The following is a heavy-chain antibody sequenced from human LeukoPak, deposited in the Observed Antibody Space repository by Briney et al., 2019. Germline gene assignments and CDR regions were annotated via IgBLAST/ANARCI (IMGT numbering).Heavy chain of an antibody. V-gene: IGHV3-48*03. Sequence: GGSLRLSCAASGFTFSSYEMNWVRQAPGKGLEWVSYISSSGSTIYYADSVKGRFTISRDNAKNSLYLQMNSLRAEDTAVYYCARLELVAATPVYYYYMDVWGKGTTVTVSS. CDR3: ARLELVAATPVYYYYMDV. CDR2: ISSSGSTI. J-gene: IGHJ6*03. D-gene: IGHD2-15*01. CDR1: GFTFSSYE.